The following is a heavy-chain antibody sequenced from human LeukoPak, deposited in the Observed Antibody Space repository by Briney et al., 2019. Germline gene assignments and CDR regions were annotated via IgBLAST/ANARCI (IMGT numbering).Heavy chain of an antibody. CDR3: ARYPYYYGSGSYPSLGYFDY. CDR2: INHSGST. Sequence: SETLSLTCAVYGGSFSGYYWSWIRQPPGKGLEWIGEINHSGSTNYNPSLKSRVTISVDTSKNQFSLKLSSVTAADTAVYYCARYPYYYGSGSYPSLGYFDYWGQGTLVTVSS. J-gene: IGHJ4*02. CDR1: GGSFSGYY. D-gene: IGHD3-10*01. V-gene: IGHV4-34*01.